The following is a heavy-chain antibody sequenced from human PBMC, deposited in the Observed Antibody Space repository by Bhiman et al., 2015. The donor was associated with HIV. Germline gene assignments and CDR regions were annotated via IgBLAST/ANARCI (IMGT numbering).Heavy chain of an antibody. Sequence: EVQLVESGGGLVQPGGSLRLSCAASGFTFSSYWMSWVRQAPGKGLEWVANIKQDGSEKYYVDSVKGRFTISRDNAKNSLYLQMNSLRAEDTAVYYCARDLLTGSWYSPWTALDYWGQGTLVTVSS. CDR2: IKQDGSEK. CDR3: ARDLLTGSWYSPWTALDY. V-gene: IGHV3-7*05. J-gene: IGHJ4*02. D-gene: IGHD6-13*01. CDR1: GFTFSSYW.